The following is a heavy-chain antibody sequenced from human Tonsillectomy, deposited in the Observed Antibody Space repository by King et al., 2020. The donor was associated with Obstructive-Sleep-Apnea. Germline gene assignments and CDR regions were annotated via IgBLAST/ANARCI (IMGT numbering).Heavy chain of an antibody. D-gene: IGHD1-26*01. Sequence: LQLQESGPGLVKPSETLSLTCTVSGGSVSSGSYYWSWIRQPPGRGLEWIGYMSYSGSTNYNPSLKSRVTISVDTSKNQFSLKLSSVTAADTAMYYCAREGGSYEGTPHFDDWGQGTLVTVSS. CDR1: GGSVSSGSYY. J-gene: IGHJ4*02. V-gene: IGHV4-61*01. CDR2: MSYSGST. CDR3: AREGGSYEGTPHFDD.